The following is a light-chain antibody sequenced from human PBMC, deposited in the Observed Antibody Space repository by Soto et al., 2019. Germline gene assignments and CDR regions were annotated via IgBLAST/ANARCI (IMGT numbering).Light chain of an antibody. CDR1: QSVSSSY. J-gene: IGKJ3*01. CDR2: GAS. Sequence: EIVLMQSPGTLSLSPGERATLSCRASQSVSSSYLAWYQQKPGQTPRLLIYGASSRATGIPDRFSGSGSGTDFTLTISTLEPEDFAVYYCQQYGSSPFTVGPGTKVDIK. CDR3: QQYGSSPFT. V-gene: IGKV3-20*01.